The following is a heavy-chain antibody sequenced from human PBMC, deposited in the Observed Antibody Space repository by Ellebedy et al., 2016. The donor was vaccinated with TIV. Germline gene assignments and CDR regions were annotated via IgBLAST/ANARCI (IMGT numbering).Heavy chain of an antibody. CDR3: ALATQAGGIVVVPAAIAWFDP. J-gene: IGHJ5*02. Sequence: ASVKVSXKASGYTFTGYYMHWVRQAPGQGLEWMGWINPNSGGTNYAQKFQGRVTMTRDTSISTAYMELSRLRSDDTAVYYCALATQAGGIVVVPAAIAWFDPWGQGTLVTVSS. CDR1: GYTFTGYY. V-gene: IGHV1-2*02. CDR2: INPNSGGT. D-gene: IGHD2-2*01.